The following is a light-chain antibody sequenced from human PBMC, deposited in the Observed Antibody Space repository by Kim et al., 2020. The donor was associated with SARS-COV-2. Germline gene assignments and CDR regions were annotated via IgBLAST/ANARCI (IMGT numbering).Light chain of an antibody. Sequence: DIQMTQSPSSLAASVGDRVTIACRASQSISTYLNWYQQKPGKAPKLLFYAASTLQSGVRSRFSGSGSGTDFTLTITSLQPEDFATYYCQQSHSTPLLTFGGGTKVDIK. J-gene: IGKJ4*01. CDR2: AAS. CDR3: QQSHSTPLLT. V-gene: IGKV1-39*01. CDR1: QSISTY.